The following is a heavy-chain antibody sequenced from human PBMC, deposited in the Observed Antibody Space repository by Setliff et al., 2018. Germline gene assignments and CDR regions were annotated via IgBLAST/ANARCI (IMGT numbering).Heavy chain of an antibody. CDR1: GFTFSSYG. Sequence: GGSLRLSCAASGFTFSSYGMHWVRQAPGKGLEWVAVIWYDGSNKYYADSVKGRFTISRDNSKNTLSLQMISLRAADTAVYYCARVQQLGTFDYWGQGTLVTVSS. J-gene: IGHJ4*02. CDR2: IWYDGSNK. CDR3: ARVQQLGTFDY. V-gene: IGHV3-33*01. D-gene: IGHD6-13*01.